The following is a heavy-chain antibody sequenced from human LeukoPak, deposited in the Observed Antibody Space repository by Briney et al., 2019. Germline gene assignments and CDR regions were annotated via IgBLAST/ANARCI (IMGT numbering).Heavy chain of an antibody. V-gene: IGHV4-39*07. J-gene: IGHJ4*02. D-gene: IGHD1-26*01. CDR2: IYYSGST. CDR3: ARYSGSYYYYFDY. Sequence: SETLSLTCTVSGGSISSSSYYWGWIRQPPGKGLEWIGSIYYSGSTYYNPSLKSRVTISVDTSKNQFSLKLSSVTAADTAVYYCARYSGSYYYYFDYWGQGTLVTVSS. CDR1: GGSISSSSYY.